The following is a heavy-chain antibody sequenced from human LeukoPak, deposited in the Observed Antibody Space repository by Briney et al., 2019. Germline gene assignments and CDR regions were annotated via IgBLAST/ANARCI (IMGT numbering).Heavy chain of an antibody. D-gene: IGHD6-19*01. CDR3: ARDEAGTSWY. CDR1: GGSISSGSYY. CDR2: IYTGGST. J-gene: IGHJ4*02. V-gene: IGHV4-61*02. Sequence: PSETLSLTCTVSGGSISSGSYYWSWIRQPAGKGLEWIGRIYTGGSTNYNPSLKSRVTISLDTSKNQFSLKLSSVTAADTAVYYCARDEAGTSWYWGQGTLVTVSS.